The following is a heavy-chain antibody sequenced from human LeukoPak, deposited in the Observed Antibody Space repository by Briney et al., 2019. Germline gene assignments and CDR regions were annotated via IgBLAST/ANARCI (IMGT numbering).Heavy chain of an antibody. CDR2: ISGSGGST. CDR1: GFTFSSYA. D-gene: IGHD4-17*01. J-gene: IGHJ3*02. CDR3: AKVCAPSYGDYVDDAFDI. V-gene: IGHV3-23*01. Sequence: GGSLRLSCAASGFTFSSYAMSWVRQAPGKGLEWVSAISGSGGSTYYADSVKGRFTISRDNSKNTLYLQMNSLRAEDTAVYYCAKVCAPSYGDYVDDAFDIWGQGTMVTVSS.